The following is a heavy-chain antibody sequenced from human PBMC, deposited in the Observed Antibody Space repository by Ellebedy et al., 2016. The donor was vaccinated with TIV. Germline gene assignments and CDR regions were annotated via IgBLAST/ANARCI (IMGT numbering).Heavy chain of an antibody. CDR1: GYTFTEYY. CDR3: ARETVYSNSKEFDY. J-gene: IGHJ4*02. V-gene: IGHV1-2*02. CDR2: FNPHSCGT. Sequence: ASVKVSCXASGYTFTEYYMHWVRQAPGQGLEWMGWFNPHSCGTTYEQKFQGRVTMTRDTTISTAYMEVRSLISDDTAVYYCARETVYSNSKEFDYWGQGTLVTVSS. D-gene: IGHD4-11*01.